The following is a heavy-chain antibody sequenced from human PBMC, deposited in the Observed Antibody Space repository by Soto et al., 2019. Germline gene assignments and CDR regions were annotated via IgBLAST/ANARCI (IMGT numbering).Heavy chain of an antibody. Sequence: GGSLSLSCVVSGFTFSSYAMHWVRQAPGKGLEWVAVISYDGSNKYYADSVKGRFTISRDNSKNTLYLQMNSLRSEDTAVYYCAKTARYSGSYLDYWGQGTLVTVSS. CDR1: GFTFSSYA. CDR3: AKTARYSGSYLDY. J-gene: IGHJ4*02. D-gene: IGHD1-26*01. V-gene: IGHV3-30*18. CDR2: ISYDGSNK.